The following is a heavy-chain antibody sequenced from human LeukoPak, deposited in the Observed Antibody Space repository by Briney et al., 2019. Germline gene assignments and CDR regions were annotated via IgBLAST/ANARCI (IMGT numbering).Heavy chain of an antibody. J-gene: IGHJ4*02. CDR3: AKEGYYDSSGYYRDY. Sequence: GGSLRLSCAASGFTFSSYAMSWVRQAPGNGLEWVSAISGSGGSTYYADSVKGRFTISRDNSKNTLYLQMNSLRAEDTAVYYCAKEGYYDSSGYYRDYWGQGTLVTVSS. CDR2: ISGSGGST. CDR1: GFTFSSYA. D-gene: IGHD3-22*01. V-gene: IGHV3-23*01.